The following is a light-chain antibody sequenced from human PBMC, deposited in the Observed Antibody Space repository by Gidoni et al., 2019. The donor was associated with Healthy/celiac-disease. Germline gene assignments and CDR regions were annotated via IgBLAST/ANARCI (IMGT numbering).Light chain of an antibody. J-gene: IGKJ2*01. CDR2: AAS. Sequence: DIQLTQSPSSLSASVGDRVTITCRASQSISSYLNWYQQKPGKAPKLLIYAASSLQSGVPSRFSGSGSGTDFTLTISSLQPEDVATHYCQQSYSTPPYTWGQGTKLEIK. CDR3: QQSYSTPPYT. V-gene: IGKV1-39*01. CDR1: QSISSY.